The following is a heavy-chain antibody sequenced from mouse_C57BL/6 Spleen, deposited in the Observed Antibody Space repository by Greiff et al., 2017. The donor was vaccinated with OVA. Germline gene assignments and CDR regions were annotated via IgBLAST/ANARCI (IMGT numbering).Heavy chain of an antibody. D-gene: IGHD3-2*02. CDR2: IDPSDSET. J-gene: IGHJ2*01. CDR1: GYTFTSYW. Sequence: QVQLQQPGAELVRPGSSVKLSCKASGYTFTSYWMHWVKQRPIQALEWIGNIDPSDSETHYNQKFKDKATLTVDKSSSTAYMQLSSLTSEDSAVYYCARGSGYLDYWGQGTTLTVSS. V-gene: IGHV1-52*01. CDR3: ARGSGYLDY.